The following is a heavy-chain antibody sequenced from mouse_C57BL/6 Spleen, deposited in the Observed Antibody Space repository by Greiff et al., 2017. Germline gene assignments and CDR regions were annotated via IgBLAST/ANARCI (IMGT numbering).Heavy chain of an antibody. Sequence: VQLQQSGPELVKPGASVKISCTASGYSFTGYYMHWVKQSSEKSLEWIGEINPSTGGTSYNQKFKGKATLTVDTSSSTAYMQLKSLTSEDSAVYWCARSRTPRQLSYYAMDYWGQGTSVTVSS. CDR1: GYSFTGYY. J-gene: IGHJ4*01. D-gene: IGHD3-2*02. CDR3: ARSRTPRQLSYYAMDY. V-gene: IGHV1-43*01. CDR2: INPSTGGT.